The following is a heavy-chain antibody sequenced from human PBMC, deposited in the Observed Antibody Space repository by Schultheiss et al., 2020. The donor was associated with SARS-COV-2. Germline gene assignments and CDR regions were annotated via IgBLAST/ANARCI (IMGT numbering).Heavy chain of an antibody. CDR3: ARAQGRWLQSSRYWYFDL. D-gene: IGHD5-24*01. Sequence: SQTLSLTCAFSGYSISSSNWWGWIRQPPGKGLEWIGYIYYSGSTYYNPSLKSRVTMSVDTSKNQFSLKLSSVTAVDTAVYYCARAQGRWLQSSRYWYFDLWGRGTLVTVSS. J-gene: IGHJ2*01. CDR2: IYYSGST. CDR1: GYSISSSNW. V-gene: IGHV4-28*03.